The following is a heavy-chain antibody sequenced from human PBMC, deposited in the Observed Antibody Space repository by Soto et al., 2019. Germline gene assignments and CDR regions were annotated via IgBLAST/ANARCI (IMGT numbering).Heavy chain of an antibody. J-gene: IGHJ4*02. V-gene: IGHV3-74*01. CDR2: INSDGSST. CDR3: ARVGLAAAGYFDY. CDR1: GFTFSSYW. D-gene: IGHD6-13*01. Sequence: EVKLVESGGGLVQPGGSLRLSCAASGFTFSSYWMHWVRQAPGKGLVWVSRINSDGSSTSYADSVKGRFTISRDNAKNTLYLQMNSLRAEDTAVYYCARVGLAAAGYFDYWGQGTLVTVSS.